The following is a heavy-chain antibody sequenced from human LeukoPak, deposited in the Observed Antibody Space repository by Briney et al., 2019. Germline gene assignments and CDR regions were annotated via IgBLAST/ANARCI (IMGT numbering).Heavy chain of an antibody. Sequence: SETLSLTCAVSGGSISSSNWWSWVRQPPGKGLEWIGEIYHSGSTNYNPSLKSRVTISVDKSKNQFSLKLSSVTAADTAVYYCARDTGAGGDYVDYYYYYMDVWGKGTTVTVSS. V-gene: IGHV4-4*02. D-gene: IGHD4-17*01. CDR2: IYHSGST. J-gene: IGHJ6*03. CDR1: GGSISSSNW. CDR3: ARDTGAGGDYVDYYYYYMDV.